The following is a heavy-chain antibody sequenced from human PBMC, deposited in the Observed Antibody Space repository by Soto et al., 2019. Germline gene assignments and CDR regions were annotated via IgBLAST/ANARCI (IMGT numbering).Heavy chain of an antibody. Sequence: PGGSLRLSCAASGFTFSSYAMSWVRQAPGKGLEWVSAISGSGGSTYYADSVKGRFTISRDNSKNTLYLQMNSLRAEDTAVYYCARDRGQSYYYYYGMDVWGQGTTVTVSS. CDR2: ISGSGGST. CDR1: GFTFSSYA. V-gene: IGHV3-23*01. CDR3: ARDRGQSYYYYYGMDV. J-gene: IGHJ6*02. D-gene: IGHD2-15*01.